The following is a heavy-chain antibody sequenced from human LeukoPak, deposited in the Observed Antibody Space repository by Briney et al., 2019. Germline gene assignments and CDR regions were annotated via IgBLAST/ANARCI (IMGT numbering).Heavy chain of an antibody. Sequence: GGSLRLSCAASGFTVSSNYMSWVRQAPGKGLEWVSVIYSGGLTYYADSVEGRFTISRDNSKTTLYLQVDSLRAEDTAVYYCARASLSLVRGVIIPSFYYFDYWGQGTLVTVSS. V-gene: IGHV3-66*01. D-gene: IGHD3-10*01. J-gene: IGHJ4*02. CDR1: GFTVSSNY. CDR3: ARASLSLVRGVIIPSFYYFDY. CDR2: IYSGGLT.